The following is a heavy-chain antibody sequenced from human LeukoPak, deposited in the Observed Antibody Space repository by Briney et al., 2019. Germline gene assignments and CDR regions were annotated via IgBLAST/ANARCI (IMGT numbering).Heavy chain of an antibody. CDR2: ISSSSSYT. V-gene: IGHV3-11*06. CDR1: GFTFSDYY. Sequence: GGSLRLSCATSGFTFSDYYMSWIRQAPGKGLEWVSYISSSSSYTNYADSVKGRFTISRDNAKNSLYLQMNSLRAEDTAVYYCARDRKIRFYGSGSSGFNEAFDIWGQGTMVTVSS. CDR3: ARDRKIRFYGSGSSGFNEAFDI. J-gene: IGHJ3*02. D-gene: IGHD3-10*01.